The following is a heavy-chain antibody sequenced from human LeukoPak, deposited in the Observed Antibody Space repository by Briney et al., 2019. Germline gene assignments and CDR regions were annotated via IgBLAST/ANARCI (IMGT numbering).Heavy chain of an antibody. Sequence: GGSLRLSCAASGFTFSSYAMHWVRQAPGKGLEWVAVISYDGSNKYYADSVKGRFTISRDNSKNTLYLQMNSLRAEDTAVYYCARDRVGATDYFDYWGQGILVTVSS. V-gene: IGHV3-30-3*01. J-gene: IGHJ4*02. D-gene: IGHD1-26*01. CDR2: ISYDGSNK. CDR1: GFTFSSYA. CDR3: ARDRVGATDYFDY.